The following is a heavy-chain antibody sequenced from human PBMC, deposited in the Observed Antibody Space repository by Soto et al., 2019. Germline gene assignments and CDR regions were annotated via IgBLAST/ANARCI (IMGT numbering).Heavy chain of an antibody. J-gene: IGHJ3*02. D-gene: IGHD1-7*01. CDR1: GFTFSSYA. CDR2: ISGSGGSA. Sequence: EVQLLESGGGLVQPGGSLRLSCAASGFTFSSYAMNWVRQAPGKGLEWVSAISGSGGSAYYADSVKGRFTISRDSSKNTLYLQMNSLRAEDTAVYYCAKGNSWSPALVLDIWGQGTMVTVSS. CDR3: AKGNSWSPALVLDI. V-gene: IGHV3-23*01.